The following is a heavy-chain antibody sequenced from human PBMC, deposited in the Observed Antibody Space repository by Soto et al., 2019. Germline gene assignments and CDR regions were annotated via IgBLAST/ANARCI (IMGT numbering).Heavy chain of an antibody. CDR3: AHRVLRTVFGLVTTTAIYFDF. V-gene: IGHV2-5*02. D-gene: IGHD3-3*01. Sequence: QITLNESGPTVVRPTETLTLTCRFSGFSLTTSGVGVGWIRQSPGKAPEWLALIYWDDDKRYSASLKSRLTITKDTCKNQVVLTVSDLDPTDTATYYCAHRVLRTVFGLVTTTAIYFDFWGQGTPVAVSP. J-gene: IGHJ4*02. CDR1: GFSLTTSGVG. CDR2: IYWDDDK.